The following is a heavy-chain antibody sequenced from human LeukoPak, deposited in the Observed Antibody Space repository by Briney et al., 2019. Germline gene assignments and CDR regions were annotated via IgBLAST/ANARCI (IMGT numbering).Heavy chain of an antibody. CDR2: MYYSGST. J-gene: IGHJ4*02. CDR1: GGSVSSTRHY. D-gene: IGHD1-26*01. CDR3: ARLLKYSGSYYCDF. Sequence: SETLSLTCTVAGGSVSSTRHYWGWIRQPPGKGLEWIGNMYYSGSTYYNPSLRSRVTTSVDTTKNQFSLKLGSVTAADTAVYYCARLLKYSGSYYCDFWGQGTLVTVSS. V-gene: IGHV4-39*01.